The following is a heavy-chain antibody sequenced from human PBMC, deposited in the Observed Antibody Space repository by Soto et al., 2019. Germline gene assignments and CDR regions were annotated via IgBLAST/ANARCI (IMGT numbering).Heavy chain of an antibody. CDR3: ALNKEIPARFDY. CDR2: IIPIFGTA. CDR1: GGTFSSYA. Sequence: SVKVSCKASGGTFSSYAISWVRQAPGQGLEWMGGIIPIFGTANHAQKFQGRVTITADESTSTAYMELSSLRSEDTAVYYCALNKEIPARFDYWGQGTLVTVSS. D-gene: IGHD2-2*02. J-gene: IGHJ4*02. V-gene: IGHV1-69*13.